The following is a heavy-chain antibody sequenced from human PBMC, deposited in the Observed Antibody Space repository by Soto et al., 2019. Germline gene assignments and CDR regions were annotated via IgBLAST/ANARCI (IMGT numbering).Heavy chain of an antibody. J-gene: IGHJ4*02. V-gene: IGHV1-46*01. Sequence: ASVKVSCKASGYTFTSYYMHWVRQAPGQGLEWMGIINPSGGSTTYAQKFQGRVTMTRDTSTSTVYMELSSLRSEDTAVYYCARLGFSGWPDYWGQGTLVTVSS. CDR2: INPSGGST. CDR1: GYTFTSYY. D-gene: IGHD6-19*01. CDR3: ARLGFSGWPDY.